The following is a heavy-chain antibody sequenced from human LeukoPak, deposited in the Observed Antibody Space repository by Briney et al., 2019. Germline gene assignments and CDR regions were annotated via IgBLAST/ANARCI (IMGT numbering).Heavy chain of an antibody. CDR1: GGSIGSYY. J-gene: IGHJ2*01. V-gene: IGHV4-59*01. Sequence: SETLSLTCTVSGGSIGSYYWSWIRQPPGKGLEWIGYILYSGSTNHNPSLKSRVTISIDTSKNQISLRLTSVTAADTAVYYCAGYGNYWDWYFDLWGRGTLVTVSS. CDR3: AGYGNYWDWYFDL. CDR2: ILYSGST. D-gene: IGHD4-11*01.